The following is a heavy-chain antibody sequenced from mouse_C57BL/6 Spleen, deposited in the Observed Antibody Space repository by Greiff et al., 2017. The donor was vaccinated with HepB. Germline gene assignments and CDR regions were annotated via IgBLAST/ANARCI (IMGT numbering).Heavy chain of an antibody. D-gene: IGHD1-1*01. CDR2: ISDGGSYT. Sequence: EVKVVESGGGLVKPGGSLKLSCAASGFTFSSYAMSWVRQTPEKRLEWVATISDGGSYTYYPDNVKGRFTISRDNAKNNLYLQMSHMTSEDTAMYYCARDYYGSSYYFDYWGPGTTLTVSS. CDR1: GFTFSSYA. V-gene: IGHV5-4*01. CDR3: ARDYYGSSYYFDY. J-gene: IGHJ2*01.